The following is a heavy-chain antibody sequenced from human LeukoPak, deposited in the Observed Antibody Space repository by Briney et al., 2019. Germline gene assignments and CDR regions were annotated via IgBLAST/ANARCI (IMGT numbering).Heavy chain of an antibody. Sequence: ASVKVSCKASGYTFTSYDINWVRQATGQGLEWMGWMNPNSGNTNYAQKLQGRVTMTTDTSTSTAYMELRSLRSDDTAVYYCASGGTSLPYWGQGTLVTVSS. D-gene: IGHD2-15*01. CDR2: MNPNSGNT. CDR3: ASGGTSLPY. J-gene: IGHJ4*02. V-gene: IGHV1-18*01. CDR1: GYTFTSYD.